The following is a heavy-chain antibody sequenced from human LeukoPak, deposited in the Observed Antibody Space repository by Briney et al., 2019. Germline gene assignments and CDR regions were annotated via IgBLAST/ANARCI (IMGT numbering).Heavy chain of an antibody. CDR1: GFTFSSYG. CDR2: ISYDGSNK. CDR3: VRDLDSYFVY. J-gene: IGHJ4*02. V-gene: IGHV3-30*03. Sequence: GGSLRLSCAASGFTFSSYGMHWVRQAPGKGLEWVAVISYDGSNKYYADSVKGRFTISRDNSKNTLYLQMNSLRAEDTAVYYCVRDLDSYFVYWGQGTLVTVSS.